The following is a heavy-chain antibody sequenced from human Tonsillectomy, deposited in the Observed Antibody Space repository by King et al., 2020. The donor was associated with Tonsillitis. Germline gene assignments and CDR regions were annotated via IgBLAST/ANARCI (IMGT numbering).Heavy chain of an antibody. CDR3: ARRYYYDSSGYRYDNYGMDV. D-gene: IGHD3-22*01. CDR2: ISSSSSYI. CDR1: GFTFSSYS. J-gene: IGHJ6*02. V-gene: IGHV3-21*01. Sequence: VQLVESGGGLVKPGGSLRLSCAASGFTFSSYSMNWVRQAPGKGLEWVSSISSSSSYIYYADSVKGRFTISRDNAKNSLYLQMNSLRAEDTAVYYCARRYYYDSSGYRYDNYGMDVWGQGTTVTVSS.